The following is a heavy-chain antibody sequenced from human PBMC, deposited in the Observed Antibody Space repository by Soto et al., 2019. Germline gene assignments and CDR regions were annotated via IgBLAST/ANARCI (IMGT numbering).Heavy chain of an antibody. Sequence: PSETLSLTCNMSGDSYSISTYSWSWIRQPPGKALQWIGFIYQSGVTSYNPSLASRVPISLDRSNNQCSLKPKSVTAADTAVYFCAGMPYTSGLRFDPWGPGTLVTVSS. CDR1: GDSYSISTYS. D-gene: IGHD6-19*01. J-gene: IGHJ5*02. CDR2: IYQSGVT. CDR3: AGMPYTSGLRFDP. V-gene: IGHV4-30-2*01.